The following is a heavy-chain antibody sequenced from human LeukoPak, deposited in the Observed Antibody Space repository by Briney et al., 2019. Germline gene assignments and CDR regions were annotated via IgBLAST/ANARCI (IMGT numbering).Heavy chain of an antibody. D-gene: IGHD3-22*01. V-gene: IGHV4-4*07. J-gene: IGHJ3*02. CDR3: ARTESSGYYDDAFDI. CDR2: IDTSGSA. Sequence: PSETLSLTCTLSGGSLSSYYWSWLRRPAGKGLVWIRRIDTSGSANYNPSLKSRVTMSLHTSKNQFSLKLSSVTAADTAVYYCARTESSGYYDDAFDIWGQGTMVTVSS. CDR1: GGSLSSYY.